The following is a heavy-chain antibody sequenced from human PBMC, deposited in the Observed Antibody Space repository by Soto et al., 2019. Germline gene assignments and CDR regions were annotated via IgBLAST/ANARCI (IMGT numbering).Heavy chain of an antibody. CDR2: ISYDESTI. CDR1: GFTFSSYG. CDR3: ARFAAAGTPTYYYYYGMDV. Sequence: GGSLRLSCAASGFTFSSYGRHWVRQAPGKGLEWVAVISYDESTIYYADSVKGRFTISRDNAKNSLYLQMNSLRDEDTAVYYCARFAAAGTPTYYYYYGMDVWGQGTTVTVSS. D-gene: IGHD6-13*01. J-gene: IGHJ6*02. V-gene: IGHV3-30*03.